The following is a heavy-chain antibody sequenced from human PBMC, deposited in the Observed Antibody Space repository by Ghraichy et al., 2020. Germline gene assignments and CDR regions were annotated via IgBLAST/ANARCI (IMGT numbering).Heavy chain of an antibody. Sequence: ASVKVSCKASGYTFTGYYMHWVRQAPGQGLEWMGWINPNSGGTNYAQKFQGRVTMTRDTSISTAYMELSRLRSDDTAVYYCARDRGMIVVPAAMLHDYWGQGTLVTVSS. J-gene: IGHJ4*02. CDR3: ARDRGMIVVPAAMLHDY. V-gene: IGHV1-2*02. CDR2: INPNSGGT. CDR1: GYTFTGYY. D-gene: IGHD2-2*01.